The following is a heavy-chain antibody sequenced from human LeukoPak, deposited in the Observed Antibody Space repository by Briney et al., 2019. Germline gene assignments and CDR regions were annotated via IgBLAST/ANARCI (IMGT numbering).Heavy chain of an antibody. V-gene: IGHV4-59*01. D-gene: IGHD3-22*01. CDR2: IYYNGNT. Sequence: SETLSLTCTVSGASISSSYWSWIRQPPGERLEWIGFIYYNGNTNSNPSLKSRVTISADTSKNQFSLKLTSVTAADTAVYYCVRGNYDNRGYSNAFDIWGQGTIVTVSS. CDR3: VRGNYDNRGYSNAFDI. CDR1: GASISSSY. J-gene: IGHJ3*02.